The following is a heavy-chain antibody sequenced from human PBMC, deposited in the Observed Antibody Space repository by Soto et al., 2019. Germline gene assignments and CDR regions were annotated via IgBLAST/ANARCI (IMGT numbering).Heavy chain of an antibody. D-gene: IGHD3-9*01. CDR1: DDSINSDKYY. Sequence: QLQLQESGPGLVKPSETLSLTCSVSDDSINSDKYYWGWIRQPPGKGLEWIGSIYYRGNAYYNPSLQTRVTIALDKSKSLFSLKLNSVTAADSAGYFCARLEGLATISYYFDFWGPGALVTVSS. CDR3: ARLEGLATISYYFDF. CDR2: IYYRGNA. V-gene: IGHV4-39*01. J-gene: IGHJ4*02.